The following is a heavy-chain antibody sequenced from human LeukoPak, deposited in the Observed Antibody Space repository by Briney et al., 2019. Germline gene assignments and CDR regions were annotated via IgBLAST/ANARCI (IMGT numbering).Heavy chain of an antibody. CDR1: GGSFSGYY. D-gene: IGHD4-11*01. V-gene: IGHV4-34*01. CDR3: ARDRYSNSFYYYYAMDV. CDR2: INHSGST. J-gene: IGHJ6*02. Sequence: SETLSLTCAVYGGSFSGYYWSWIRQPPGKGLEWIGEINHSGSTNYNPSLKSRVTISVDTSKSQFSLKLSSLTAADTAVYYCARDRYSNSFYYYYAMDVWGQGTTVTVSS.